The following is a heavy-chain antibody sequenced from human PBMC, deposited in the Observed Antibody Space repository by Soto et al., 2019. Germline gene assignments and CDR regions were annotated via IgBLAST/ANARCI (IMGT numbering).Heavy chain of an antibody. J-gene: IGHJ4*02. CDR1: VFTFSIYG. V-gene: IGHV3-33*01. Sequence: PWGYLRVSCASSVFTFSIYGMPWVRQAPGKGLEWVAVIWFDGSNEYYGDSVKGRFTISRDNSKNTVYLQMNSLRVEDTAVYYCGFYCSTISCPEGFYWGQGTMVTVSS. CDR2: IWFDGSNE. CDR3: GFYCSTISCPEGFY. D-gene: IGHD2-2*01.